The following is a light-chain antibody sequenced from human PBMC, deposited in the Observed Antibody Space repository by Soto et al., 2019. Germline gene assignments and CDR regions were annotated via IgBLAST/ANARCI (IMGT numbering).Light chain of an antibody. Sequence: DIQMTQSPSSLSASVGDRVTITCQASQDISNYLNWYQQKPGKAPKLLIYDASNLETGVPSRFSGSGSGTDFTFTISSLQPEDIATYYCQQYDNLPLNCGGGTK. V-gene: IGKV1-33*01. CDR1: QDISNY. J-gene: IGKJ4*01. CDR3: QQYDNLPLN. CDR2: DAS.